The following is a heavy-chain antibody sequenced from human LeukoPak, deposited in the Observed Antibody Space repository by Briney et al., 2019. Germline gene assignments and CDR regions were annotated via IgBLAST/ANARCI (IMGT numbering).Heavy chain of an antibody. CDR1: GASISSSRYY. CDR3: ARTKRQKGYSGYALDY. Sequence: SETLSLTCTVSGASISSSRYYWGWIRHPPGKGLEWIGSISYSGTTYYNPSLKSRVTISVDTSKNQFSLKLSSVTAADTAVYYCARTKRQKGYSGYALDYWGQGTLVTVSS. CDR2: ISYSGTT. J-gene: IGHJ4*02. D-gene: IGHD5-12*01. V-gene: IGHV4-39*07.